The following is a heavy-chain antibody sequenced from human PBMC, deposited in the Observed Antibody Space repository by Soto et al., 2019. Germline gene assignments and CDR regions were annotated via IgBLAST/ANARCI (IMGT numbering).Heavy chain of an antibody. CDR2: ISGRSSYT. Sequence: PGGSLRLSCAASGFTFSDYYMSWIRQAPGKGLEWVSYISGRSSYTNYADSVKGRFTISTDNAKNPLYLQMNSLRAEDTVVYYFARVLAIFFGSCGQGTLVTVSS. CDR3: ARVLAIFFGS. V-gene: IGHV3-11*06. D-gene: IGHD2-2*01. CDR1: GFTFSDYY. J-gene: IGHJ4*02.